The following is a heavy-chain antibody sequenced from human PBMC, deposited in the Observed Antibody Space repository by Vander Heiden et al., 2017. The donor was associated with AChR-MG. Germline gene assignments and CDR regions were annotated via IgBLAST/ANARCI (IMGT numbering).Heavy chain of an antibody. Sequence: QVQLVESGGGVVQPGRSLRLSCAASGFPFSSYGMHWVRQAPGKGLEWVAVIWYDGSNKYYADSVKGRFTISRDNSKNTLYLQMNSLRAEDTAVYYCARDRGEDGDYRYYYYMDVWGKGTTVTVSS. CDR3: ARDRGEDGDYRYYYYMDV. CDR1: GFPFSSYG. D-gene: IGHD4-17*01. CDR2: IWYDGSNK. V-gene: IGHV3-33*01. J-gene: IGHJ6*03.